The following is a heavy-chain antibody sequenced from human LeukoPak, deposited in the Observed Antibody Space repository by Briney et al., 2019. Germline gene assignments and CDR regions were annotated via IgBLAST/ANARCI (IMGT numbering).Heavy chain of an antibody. CDR3: ASLWFGEMVD. D-gene: IGHD3-10*01. CDR2: INHSGST. J-gene: IGHJ1*01. Sequence: PSETLSLTCAVSGGSFSSYYWSWIRQPPGKGLEWIGEINHSGSTNYNPSLKSRVTISVDTSKNQFSLKLSSVTAADTAVYYCASLWFGEMVDWGQGTPVTVSS. V-gene: IGHV4-34*01. CDR1: GGSFSSYY.